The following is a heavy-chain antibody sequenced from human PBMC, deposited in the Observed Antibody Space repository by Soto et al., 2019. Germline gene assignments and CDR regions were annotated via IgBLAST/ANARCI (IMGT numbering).Heavy chain of an antibody. D-gene: IGHD6-13*01. Sequence: AESLKISCQGSGYSFTKYWIGWVRQMPGKGLEWMGIIYPGNSDSRYGPSFQGQVSFSADKSINTAYLQWSSLKASDTAIYYCATSLAAAGYAYGMGVWGQGTTVTVSS. CDR3: ATSLAAAGYAYGMGV. CDR1: GYSFTKYW. CDR2: IYPGNSDS. V-gene: IGHV5-51*01. J-gene: IGHJ6*02.